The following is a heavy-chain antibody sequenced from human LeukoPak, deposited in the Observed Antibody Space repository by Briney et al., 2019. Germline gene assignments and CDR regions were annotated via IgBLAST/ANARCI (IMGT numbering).Heavy chain of an antibody. CDR3: ARGLGSGWYSLAFDY. CDR2: INHSGST. J-gene: IGHJ4*02. CDR1: GGSFSGYY. D-gene: IGHD6-19*01. Sequence: KPSETLSLTCAVYGGSFSGYYWSWIRQPPGKGLEWIGEINHSGSTNYNPSLKSRVTISVDKSKNQFSLKLSSVTAADTAVYYCARGLGSGWYSLAFDYWGQGTLVTVSS. V-gene: IGHV4-34*01.